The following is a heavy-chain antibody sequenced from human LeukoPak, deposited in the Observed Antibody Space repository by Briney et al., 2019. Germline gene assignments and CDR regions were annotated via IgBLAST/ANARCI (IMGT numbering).Heavy chain of an antibody. V-gene: IGHV3-49*04. Sequence: GGSLRLSCTASGFTFGDHSMSWVRQPPGKGPEWVGFSRRKAHGGTIQYAASVGGRFTISRDDSKNIVYLQMNSLTAEDTAVYYCARNPYYDFCRFDYWGQGTLVTVSS. CDR3: ARNPYYDFCRFDY. J-gene: IGHJ4*02. CDR1: GFTFGDHS. CDR2: SRRKAHGGTI. D-gene: IGHD3-3*01.